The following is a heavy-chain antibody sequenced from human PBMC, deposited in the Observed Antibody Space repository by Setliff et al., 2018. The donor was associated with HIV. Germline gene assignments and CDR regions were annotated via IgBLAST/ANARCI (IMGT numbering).Heavy chain of an antibody. CDR3: AKLSHVDTSLGITYHHFDF. CDR1: GVSITSYY. Sequence: SETLSLTCTVSGVSITSYYWSWLRQPPGKGLESIGYISYSGFTSVGPDTISVDTSKNQFSLTLRSVSAADTAVYYCAKLSHVDTSLGITYHHFDFWGRGTLVTVPQ. J-gene: IGHJ2*01. CDR2: ISYSGFT. V-gene: IGHV4-59*01. D-gene: IGHD5-18*01.